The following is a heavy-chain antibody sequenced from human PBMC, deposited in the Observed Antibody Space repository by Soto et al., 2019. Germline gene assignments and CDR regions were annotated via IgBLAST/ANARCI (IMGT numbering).Heavy chain of an antibody. V-gene: IGHV1-69*01. Sequence: RASVNASCKSPGATFTSCSINWVRQATGQGLECMGGISPIFGKANYAQKFQGRVTITADESTSTAYMELRSLRSEDTAVYYCARSASGTPTSPKRFDYWCQGTLVTVSS. CDR1: GATFTSCS. CDR3: ARSASGTPTSPKRFDY. J-gene: IGHJ4*02. D-gene: IGHD6-19*01. CDR2: ISPIFGKA.